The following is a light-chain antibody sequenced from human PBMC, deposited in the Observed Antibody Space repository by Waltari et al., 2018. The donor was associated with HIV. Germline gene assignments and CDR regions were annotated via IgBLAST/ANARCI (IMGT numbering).Light chain of an antibody. CDR1: SSNIGNNA. Sequence: QSVLTQPPSVSEAPRQRVTISCSGSSSNIGNNAVTWYQQLPGKAPKLLIYYDDLLPSWVSDRFSGSKSGTSASLAISGLQSEDEADYYCAAAWDDSLNGPVFGGGTKLTVL. CDR3: AAAWDDSLNGPV. V-gene: IGLV1-36*01. J-gene: IGLJ2*01. CDR2: YDD.